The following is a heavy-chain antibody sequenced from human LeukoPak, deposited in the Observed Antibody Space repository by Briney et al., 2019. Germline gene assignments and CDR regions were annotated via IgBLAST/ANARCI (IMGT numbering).Heavy chain of an antibody. V-gene: IGHV4-4*07. Sequence: SETLSLTCSVSGASISAYHWSWIRQPAGMGLEWIGRIYSSGRTNYIPSLKSRLTMSVDTSKNQFSLKLNSVTAADTAVYYCARDYSYPDYWGQGTLVTVSS. D-gene: IGHD5-18*01. CDR2: IYSSGRT. CDR3: ARDYSYPDY. J-gene: IGHJ4*02. CDR1: GASISAYH.